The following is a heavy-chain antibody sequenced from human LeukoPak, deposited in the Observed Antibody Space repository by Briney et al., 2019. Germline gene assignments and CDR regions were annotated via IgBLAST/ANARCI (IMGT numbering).Heavy chain of an antibody. CDR3: AKKSRDCSGGSCYEASDY. V-gene: IGHV3-23*01. CDR1: EFTFSSYG. CDR2: ISGSGVST. J-gene: IGHJ4*02. D-gene: IGHD2-15*01. Sequence: TGGSLRLSCAASEFTFSSYGMSWVRQAPGKGLEWVSAISGSGVSTYYADSVKGRFTISRDNSKNTLYLQMNSLRAEDTAVYYCAKKSRDCSGGSCYEASDYWGQGTLVTVSS.